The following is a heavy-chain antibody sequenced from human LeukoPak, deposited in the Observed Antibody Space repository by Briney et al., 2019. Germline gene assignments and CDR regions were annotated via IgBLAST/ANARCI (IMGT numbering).Heavy chain of an antibody. J-gene: IGHJ4*02. V-gene: IGHV4-61*02. Sequence: SETLSLTCTVSGGSIGSGSYYWSWIRQPAGKGLEWIGRIYTSGSTNYNPSLKSRVTISVDTSKNQFSLKLSSVTAADTAVYYCATGPGGAGFSGFDYWGQGTLVTVSS. CDR1: GGSIGSGSYY. D-gene: IGHD3-10*01. CDR2: IYTSGST. CDR3: ATGPGGAGFSGFDY.